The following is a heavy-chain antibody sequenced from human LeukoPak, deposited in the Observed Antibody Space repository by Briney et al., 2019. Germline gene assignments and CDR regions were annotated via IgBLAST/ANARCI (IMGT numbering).Heavy chain of an antibody. Sequence: WASVKVSCKASGGTFSSYAIRWVRQAPGQGLEWMGRITPILGIANYAQKFQGRVTITADKSTSTAYMELSSLRSEDTAVYYCASPYCSSTSCYTFSYDYWGQGTLVTVSS. V-gene: IGHV1-69*04. CDR3: ASPYCSSTSCYTFSYDY. CDR1: GGTFSSYA. J-gene: IGHJ4*02. CDR2: ITPILGIA. D-gene: IGHD2-2*02.